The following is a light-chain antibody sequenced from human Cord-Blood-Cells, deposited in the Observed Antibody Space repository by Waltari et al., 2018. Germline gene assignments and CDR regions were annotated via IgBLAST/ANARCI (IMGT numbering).Light chain of an antibody. CDR2: DVS. V-gene: IGLV2-14*01. CDR1: SSDVGGYTY. J-gene: IGLJ2*01. Sequence: QSALTQPASVSGSPGQSITIACTGTSSDVGGYTYVSWYQQHPGKAPNLRIYDVSNRPSGVSNRFSGSKSANTASLTISGLQAEDEADYYCSSYTSSSTVFGGGTKLTVL. CDR3: SSYTSSSTV.